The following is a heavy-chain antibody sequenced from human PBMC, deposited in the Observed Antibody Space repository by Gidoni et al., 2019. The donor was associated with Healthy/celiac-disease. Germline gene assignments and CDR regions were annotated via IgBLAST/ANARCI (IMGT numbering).Heavy chain of an antibody. Sequence: EVQLVESGGGLVKPGGSLRLSCAASGFTFMSYTMNWVRQAPGKGLEWVSSISSSSSYIYYADSVKGRFTIARDNAKNSLYLQMNSLRAEDTAVYYCARDEYGSGSPRRGRFDYWGQGTLVTVSS. J-gene: IGHJ4*02. V-gene: IGHV3-21*01. CDR1: GFTFMSYT. D-gene: IGHD3-10*01. CDR3: ARDEYGSGSPRRGRFDY. CDR2: ISSSSSYI.